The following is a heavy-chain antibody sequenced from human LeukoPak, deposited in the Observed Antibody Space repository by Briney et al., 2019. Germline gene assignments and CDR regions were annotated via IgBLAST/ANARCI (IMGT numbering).Heavy chain of an antibody. Sequence: PSETLSLTCTVSGGSISSYYWSWIRQPPGKGLEWIGSIYHSGSTYYNPSLKSRVTISVDTSKNQFSLKLSSVTAADTAVYYCARRPEWELPRTAFDYWGQGTLVTVSS. D-gene: IGHD1-26*01. V-gene: IGHV4-59*08. CDR2: IYHSGST. CDR1: GGSISSYY. CDR3: ARRPEWELPRTAFDY. J-gene: IGHJ4*02.